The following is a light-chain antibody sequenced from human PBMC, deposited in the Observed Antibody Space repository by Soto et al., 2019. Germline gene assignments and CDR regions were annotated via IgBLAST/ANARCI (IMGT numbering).Light chain of an antibody. V-gene: IGLV2-14*01. CDR3: SSYTTAYTQV. J-gene: IGLJ3*02. CDR1: SSDVGHYDY. Sequence: QSALTQPASVSGSPGQSITISCTGTSSDVGHYDYVSWYQQHPGKVPKLIISEVTTRPSGVSDRFSGSKSGNTASLTISRLQAEDEAQYYGSSYTTAYTQVFGGGTKLTVL. CDR2: EVT.